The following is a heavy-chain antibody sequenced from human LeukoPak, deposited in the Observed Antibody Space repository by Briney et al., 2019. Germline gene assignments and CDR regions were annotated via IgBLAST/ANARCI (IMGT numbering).Heavy chain of an antibody. Sequence: GGSLRLSCAASGFTVSSNYMSWVRQAPGKGLEWVSVIYSGGSTYYADSVKGRFTISRDNSKNTLYLQMNSLRAEDTAVYYCARDLMVRGEGDIWGQGTMVTVSS. CDR1: GFTVSSNY. D-gene: IGHD3-10*01. CDR3: ARDLMVRGEGDI. CDR2: IYSGGST. J-gene: IGHJ3*02. V-gene: IGHV3-66*01.